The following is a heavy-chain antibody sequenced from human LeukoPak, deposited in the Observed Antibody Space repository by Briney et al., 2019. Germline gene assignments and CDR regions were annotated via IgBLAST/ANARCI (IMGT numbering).Heavy chain of an antibody. D-gene: IGHD3-10*01. J-gene: IGHJ4*02. CDR2: MSFDGSDN. CDR3: ARVLGFGSPPAY. Sequence: PGGSLRLSCVASGFNFNSYPMHWVRQAPGKGLEWVGLMSFDGSDNSYADSVEGRFTISRENSKNTLYLQMNSLSAEDTAVYYCARVLGFGSPPAYWGQGTQVFVSS. CDR1: GFNFNSYP. V-gene: IGHV3-30*04.